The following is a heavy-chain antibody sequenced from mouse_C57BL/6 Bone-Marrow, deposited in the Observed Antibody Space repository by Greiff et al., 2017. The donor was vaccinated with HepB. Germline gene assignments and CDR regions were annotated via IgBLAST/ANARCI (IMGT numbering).Heavy chain of an antibody. CDR3: ASHYYYGSSSWFAY. V-gene: IGHV5-6*01. Sequence: EVMLVESGGDLVKPGGSLKLSCAASGFTFSSYGMSWVRQTPDKRLEWVATISSGGSYTYYPDSVKGRFTISRDNAKNTLYLQMSSLKSEDTAMYYCASHYYYGSSSWFAYWGQGTLVTVSA. CDR2: ISSGGSYT. D-gene: IGHD1-1*01. J-gene: IGHJ3*01. CDR1: GFTFSSYG.